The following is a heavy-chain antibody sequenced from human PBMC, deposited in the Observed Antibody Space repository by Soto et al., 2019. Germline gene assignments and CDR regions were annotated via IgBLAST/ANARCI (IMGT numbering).Heavy chain of an antibody. D-gene: IGHD6-13*01. CDR3: ARQVIAAAGTGYFQH. J-gene: IGHJ1*01. V-gene: IGHV4-39*01. CDR1: GGSISSISYY. Sequence: SETLSLTCTVSGGSISSISYYWGWIRQPPGKGLEYIGNIHYTGNTFYNASLKSRVTISVDTSKNQVSLKLRSVTAADTAVYYCARQVIAAAGTGYFQHWGQGAPVTVSS. CDR2: IHYTGNT.